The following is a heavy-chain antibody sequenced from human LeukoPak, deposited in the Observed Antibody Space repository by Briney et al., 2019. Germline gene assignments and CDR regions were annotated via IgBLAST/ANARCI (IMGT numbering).Heavy chain of an antibody. CDR3: ARDFFDV. CDR1: GYTFTTYG. V-gene: IGHV1-18*01. CDR2: VSGNNGNT. Sequence: ASVKVSCKASGYTFTTYGISWVRQAPGQGLEWMGWVSGNNGNTNYAQKLQGRVTMTTDTSTNTAYMELRSLRSDDTAVYYCARDFFDVWDQGTMVTVSS. J-gene: IGHJ3*01.